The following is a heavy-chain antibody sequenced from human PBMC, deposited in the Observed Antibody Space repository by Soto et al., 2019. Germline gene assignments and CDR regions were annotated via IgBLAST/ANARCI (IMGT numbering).Heavy chain of an antibody. CDR1: RGSITGSYW. J-gene: IGHJ3*02. CDR3: ARRMGAFDI. CDR2: IFHGGNT. V-gene: IGHV4-4*02. Sequence: QVQLQESGPGLVRPSGTLSLTCAVSRGSITGSYWWSWVRQTPGKGLEWIGEIFHGGNTNYNPSLKSRVTLSVDKSKNQFSLGLTSVTAAATAVYYCARRMGAFDIWGQGTMVTVSS. D-gene: IGHD2-8*01.